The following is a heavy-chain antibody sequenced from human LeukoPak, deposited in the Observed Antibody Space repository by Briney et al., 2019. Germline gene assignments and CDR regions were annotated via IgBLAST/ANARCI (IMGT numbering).Heavy chain of an antibody. D-gene: IGHD3-10*01. J-gene: IGHJ4*02. CDR3: ARDEPGYGEFLLY. V-gene: IGHV3-7*01. CDR2: INEDGSMK. CDR1: GFTLSSYW. Sequence: PGGSLRLSCAASGFTLSSYWMSWVRQAPGKGLEWVANINEDGSMKNYVDSLKGRFTISRDNTKNSMYLQMNSLRAEDTAVYYCARDEPGYGEFLLYWGQGTLVTVSS.